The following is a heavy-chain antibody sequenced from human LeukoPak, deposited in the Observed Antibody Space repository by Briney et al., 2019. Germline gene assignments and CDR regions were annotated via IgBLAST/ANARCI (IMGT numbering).Heavy chain of an antibody. V-gene: IGHV3-21*01. Sequence: GGSLRLSCAASEFTFSSYNMNWVRQAPGKGLEWVSSISSSSKYIYYADSVKGRFTISRDNAKNSLYLQMNSLRAEDTAVYYCAREPFWSGYYSNLHFDYWGQGTLVTVSS. CDR3: AREPFWSGYYSNLHFDY. J-gene: IGHJ4*02. D-gene: IGHD3-3*01. CDR2: ISSSSKYI. CDR1: EFTFSSYN.